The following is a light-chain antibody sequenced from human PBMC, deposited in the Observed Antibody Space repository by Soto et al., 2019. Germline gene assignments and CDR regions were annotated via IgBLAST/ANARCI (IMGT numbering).Light chain of an antibody. V-gene: IGLV2-18*02. J-gene: IGLJ1*01. CDR1: SSDIGTYSH. CDR3: SSYRSSSLYV. CDR2: EVS. Sequence: QSALTQPAAVSGSPGQAITISCTGTSSDIGTYSHVSWYQQPPGTAPKLLIYEVSNRPSGVPDRFSGSKSGNTASLTISGLQAEDEADYYCSSYRSSSLYVFGTGTQLTVL.